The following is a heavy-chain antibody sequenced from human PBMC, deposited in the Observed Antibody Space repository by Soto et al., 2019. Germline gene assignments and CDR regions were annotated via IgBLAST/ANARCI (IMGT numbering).Heavy chain of an antibody. CDR3: VRHTHGTWYSDY. CDR1: GGSVSSPSYY. D-gene: IGHD6-13*01. V-gene: IGHV4-39*01. CDR2: IYYIGST. J-gene: IGHJ4*02. Sequence: TSETLSLTCTVSGGSVSSPSYYWGWIRQPPGKGLEWIASIYYIGSTNYNSSLKSRVVISIDTSKNQFSLRLSSVTAADTSVYYCVRHTHGTWYSDYWGQGTLVTVSS.